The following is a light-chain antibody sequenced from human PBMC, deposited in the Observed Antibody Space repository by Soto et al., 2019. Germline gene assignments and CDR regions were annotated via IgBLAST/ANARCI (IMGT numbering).Light chain of an antibody. CDR1: QSVSSY. Sequence: EIVLTQSPATLSVSPGERATLSCRASQSVSSYLAWYQQKPGQAPRLLIYDATNRATGIPSRFSGSGSGTDFTLTISSLKPEDFAVYYCQQRKNWPPLTFGGGTKVEIK. CDR3: QQRKNWPPLT. V-gene: IGKV3-11*01. CDR2: DAT. J-gene: IGKJ4*01.